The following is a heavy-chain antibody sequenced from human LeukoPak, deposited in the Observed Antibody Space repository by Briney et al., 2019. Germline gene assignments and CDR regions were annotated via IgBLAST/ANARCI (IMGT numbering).Heavy chain of an antibody. Sequence: PSETLSLTCTVSVGSISSSSYYWGWIRQPPGTGLEWIGSIYYSGSTYYNPSLKSRVTISVDTSKNQFSLKLSSVTAADTAVYYCARRRFLEWLASNYYYMDVWGKGTTVTVSS. J-gene: IGHJ6*03. CDR1: VGSISSSSYY. CDR3: ARRRFLEWLASNYYYMDV. D-gene: IGHD3-3*01. CDR2: IYYSGST. V-gene: IGHV4-39*01.